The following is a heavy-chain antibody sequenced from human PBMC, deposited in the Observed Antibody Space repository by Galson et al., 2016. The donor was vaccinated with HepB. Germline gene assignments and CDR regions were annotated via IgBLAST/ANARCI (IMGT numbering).Heavy chain of an antibody. V-gene: IGHV6-1*01. D-gene: IGHD2/OR15-2a*01. CDR1: GDSVSSNSAA. CDR3: ARVRCSTFRCQNWFDP. J-gene: IGHJ5*02. Sequence: CAISGDSVSSNSAAWTWIRQSPLRGLEWLGRTYYRSKWYSDYAVSVKSRISIHPDTSKNQFSLQLNSVTPEDTAVYYCARVRCSTFRCQNWFDPWGQGTLGTVSS. CDR2: TYYRSKWYS.